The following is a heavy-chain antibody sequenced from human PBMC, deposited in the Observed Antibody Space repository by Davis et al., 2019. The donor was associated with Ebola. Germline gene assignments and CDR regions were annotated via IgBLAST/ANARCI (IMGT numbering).Heavy chain of an antibody. V-gene: IGHV4-39*02. CDR1: GGSISSSSYY. CDR2: IYYSGST. Sequence: MPSETLSLTCTVSGGSISSSSYYWGWIRQPPGKGLEWIGSIYYSGSTYYNPSLKSRVTISVDTSKNQFSLKLSSVTAADTAVYYCARDITGPYWYFDLWGRGTLVTVSS. CDR3: ARDITGPYWYFDL. J-gene: IGHJ2*01. D-gene: IGHD1-20*01.